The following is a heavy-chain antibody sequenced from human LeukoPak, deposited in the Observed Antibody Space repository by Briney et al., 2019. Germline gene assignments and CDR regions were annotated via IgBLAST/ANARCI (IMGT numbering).Heavy chain of an antibody. J-gene: IGHJ6*02. CDR3: AKDLDHYDSSGYYHRPYYYYGMDV. CDR1: GFTFSSYA. Sequence: GGSLRLSCAASGFTFSSYAMSWVRQAPGKGLEWVSAISGSGGSTYYADSVKGRFTISRDNSKNTLYLQMNSLRAEDTAVYYCAKDLDHYDSSGYYHRPYYYYGMDVWGQGTTVTVSS. V-gene: IGHV3-23*01. CDR2: ISGSGGST. D-gene: IGHD3-22*01.